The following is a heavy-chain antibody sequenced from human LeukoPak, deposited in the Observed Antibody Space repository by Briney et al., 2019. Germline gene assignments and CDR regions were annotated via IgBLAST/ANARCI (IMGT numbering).Heavy chain of an antibody. Sequence: KSSQTLSLTCTVSGASISSGSYYWTWIRQPAGKGLEWIGRLYASGSTDYSPSLKSRVTISGDTSKNQLSLKLSSVTAADTAVYYCARGRSSSSPYWGQGTLVTVSS. J-gene: IGHJ4*02. CDR2: LYASGST. V-gene: IGHV4-61*02. CDR3: ARGRSSSSPY. CDR1: GASISSGSYY. D-gene: IGHD6-6*01.